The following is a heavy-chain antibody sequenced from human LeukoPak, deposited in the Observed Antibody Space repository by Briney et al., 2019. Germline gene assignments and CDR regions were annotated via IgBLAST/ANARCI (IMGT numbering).Heavy chain of an antibody. J-gene: IGHJ4*02. Sequence: PGGSLRLSCAASGFTFSSYAMQWVRQAPGKGLEWVAVISYDGSNKYYADSVKGRFTISRDNSKNTLYLQMNSLRAEDTAVYYCARTEGIWFGELSYFDYWGQGTLVTVSS. CDR3: ARTEGIWFGELSYFDY. CDR2: ISYDGSNK. D-gene: IGHD3-10*01. V-gene: IGHV3-30-3*01. CDR1: GFTFSSYA.